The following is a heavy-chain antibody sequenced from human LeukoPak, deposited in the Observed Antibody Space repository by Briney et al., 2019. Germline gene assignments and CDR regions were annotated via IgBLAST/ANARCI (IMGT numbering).Heavy chain of an antibody. CDR2: IYYSGST. Sequence: SETLSLTCTVSGGSISSYYWSWIRQPPGKGLELIGYIYYSGSTNYNPSLKSRVTISVDTSKNQFSLKLSSVTAADTAVYYCARDSSPGYSSINWFDPWGQGTLVTVSS. CDR1: GGSISSYY. CDR3: ARDSSPGYSSINWFDP. D-gene: IGHD6-13*01. J-gene: IGHJ5*02. V-gene: IGHV4-59*01.